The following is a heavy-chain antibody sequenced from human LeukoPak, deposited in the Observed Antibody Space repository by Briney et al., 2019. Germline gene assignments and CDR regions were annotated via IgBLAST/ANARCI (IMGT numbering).Heavy chain of an antibody. Sequence: WASVKVSCKASGYTFTGYYMHWVRQAPGQGLEWMGWINPNSGGTNYAQKFQGRVAMTRDTSISTAYMELSRLGSDDTAVYYCARSITYYYDISGSRSYSDYWGQGTLVTVSS. V-gene: IGHV1-2*02. J-gene: IGHJ4*02. CDR1: GYTFTGYY. D-gene: IGHD3-22*01. CDR3: ARSITYYYDISGSRSYSDY. CDR2: INPNSGGT.